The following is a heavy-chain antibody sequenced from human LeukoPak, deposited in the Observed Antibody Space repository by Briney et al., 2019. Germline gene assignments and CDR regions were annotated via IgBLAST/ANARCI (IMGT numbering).Heavy chain of an antibody. CDR3: ARDMIAAAGHEVDY. CDR2: ISSSSSYI. J-gene: IGHJ4*02. D-gene: IGHD6-13*01. Sequence: GGSLRLSCAASGFTFSSYSMNWVRQAPGKGLEWVSSISSSSSYIYYADSVKGRFTISRDNAKNSLYLQMNSLRAEDTAVYYCARDMIAAAGHEVDYWGQGTLVTVSS. V-gene: IGHV3-21*01. CDR1: GFTFSSYS.